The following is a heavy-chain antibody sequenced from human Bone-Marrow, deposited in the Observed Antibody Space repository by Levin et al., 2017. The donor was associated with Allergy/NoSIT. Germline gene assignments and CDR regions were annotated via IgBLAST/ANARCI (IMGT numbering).Heavy chain of an antibody. V-gene: IGHV3-11*01. J-gene: IGHJ4*02. CDR2: ISFSGSTI. Sequence: GGSLRLSCAASGFTFSDYFMSWIRQAPGKGLEWVSYISFSGSTIYYADSVKGRFTISRDNAKNSLYLQMNSLRAEDTAVYYCATLGSGYYPLDYWGQGTLVTVSS. CDR3: ATLGSGYYPLDY. D-gene: IGHD3-22*01. CDR1: GFTFSDYF.